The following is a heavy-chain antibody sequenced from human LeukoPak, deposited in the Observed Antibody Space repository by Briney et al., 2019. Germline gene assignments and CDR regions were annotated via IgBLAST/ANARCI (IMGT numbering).Heavy chain of an antibody. Sequence: ASVKVSCKASGYTFTSYGISWVRQAPGQGLEWMGWISAYNGNTNYAQKLQGRVTMTTDTSTSTAYMDLSSLRSDDTAVYYCSKELGGSYFDYWGQGTLVTVSS. J-gene: IGHJ4*02. CDR2: ISAYNGNT. D-gene: IGHD1-26*01. CDR3: SKELGGSYFDY. CDR1: GYTFTSYG. V-gene: IGHV1-18*01.